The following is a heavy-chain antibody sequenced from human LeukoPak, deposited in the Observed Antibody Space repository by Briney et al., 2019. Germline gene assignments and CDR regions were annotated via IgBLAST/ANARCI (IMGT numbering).Heavy chain of an antibody. Sequence: PSETLSHTCAVHGESFSGYIWSWIRQPPGKGLEWIWEIIHRGSTNYNPSLKSRVTISVDTSKNQFSLKLSSVTAADTAVYYCARGSPHTYYYDSSGYPYFYYYYGMDVWGQGTTVTVSS. CDR1: GESFSGYI. V-gene: IGHV4-34*01. D-gene: IGHD3-22*01. CDR3: ARGSPHTYYYDSSGYPYFYYYYGMDV. J-gene: IGHJ6*02. CDR2: IIHRGST.